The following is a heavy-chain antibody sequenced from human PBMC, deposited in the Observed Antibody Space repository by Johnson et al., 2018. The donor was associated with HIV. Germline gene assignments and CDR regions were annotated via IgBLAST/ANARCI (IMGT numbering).Heavy chain of an antibody. CDR3: ARWQQLVHGPFDI. D-gene: IGHD6-13*01. J-gene: IGHJ3*02. V-gene: IGHV3-30-3*01. CDR1: GFIFSHHD. Sequence: QVQLVESGGGVVQPGRSLRFCCVVSGFIFSHHDIDWVRQAPGKGMQWVAVGSSDGSNKHYADSVKGRITISRDNLKNTLFPEMNSLRAEDTAFYYCARWQQLVHGPFDIWGQGTMVTVSS. CDR2: GSSDGSNK.